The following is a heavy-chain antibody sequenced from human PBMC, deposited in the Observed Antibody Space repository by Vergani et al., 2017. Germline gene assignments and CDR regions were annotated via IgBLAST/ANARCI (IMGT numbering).Heavy chain of an antibody. CDR2: IIPMFRTP. CDR3: ALSGWYDYGGNSLDE. J-gene: IGHJ4*02. CDR1: GGTFNTYS. Sequence: QVQLVQSGAEVKKPGSSVKVSCKASGGTFNTYSISWVRQAPGQGLEWMGNIIPMFRTPNLAQKFQDRVTIIADESTSTAYMELSSLRSEDTAVYYCALSGWYDYGGNSLDEWGQGTLVTVSS. D-gene: IGHD4-23*01. V-gene: IGHV1-69*13.